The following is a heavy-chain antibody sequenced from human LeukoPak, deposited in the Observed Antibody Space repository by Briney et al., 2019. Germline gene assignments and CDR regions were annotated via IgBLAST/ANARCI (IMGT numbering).Heavy chain of an antibody. V-gene: IGHV3-30*18. CDR3: AKRDSTIFGIVTHFDY. Sequence: PGGSLRLSCAASGFTFSSYGMHWVRQAPGKGLEWVAVISDDGSNKYYVDSVKGRFTISRDNSKNTLYLQMNSLRAEDTAVYYCAKRDSTIFGIVTHFDYWGQGTLVTVSS. CDR2: ISDDGSNK. CDR1: GFTFSSYG. J-gene: IGHJ4*02. D-gene: IGHD3-3*01.